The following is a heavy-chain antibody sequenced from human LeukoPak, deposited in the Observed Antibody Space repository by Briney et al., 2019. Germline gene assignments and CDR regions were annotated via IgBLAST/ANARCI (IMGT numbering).Heavy chain of an antibody. CDR3: ASRKLGNDY. Sequence: SETLSLTCTVSGGSISSSSYYWGWIRQPPGKGLEWIGYIYYTGSTSYNPSLKSLVTISSDTSKNEFFLKLNSVTAADTAVYYCASRKLGNDYWGQGTLVTVSS. V-gene: IGHV4-61*05. CDR2: IYYTGST. D-gene: IGHD7-27*01. CDR1: GGSISSSSYY. J-gene: IGHJ4*02.